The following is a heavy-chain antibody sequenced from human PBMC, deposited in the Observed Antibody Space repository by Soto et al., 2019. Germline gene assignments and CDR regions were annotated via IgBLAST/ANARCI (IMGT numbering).Heavy chain of an antibody. CDR1: GFTFSSYA. D-gene: IGHD6-19*01. CDR3: AKVPIAVASRDWFDP. V-gene: IGHV3-23*01. J-gene: IGHJ5*02. CDR2: ISGSGGST. Sequence: GGSLRLSCAASGFTFSSYAMSWVRQAPGKGLEWVSAISGSGGSTYYADSVKGRFTISRDNSKNTLYLQMNSLRAEDTAVYYRAKVPIAVASRDWFDPWGQGTLVTVSS.